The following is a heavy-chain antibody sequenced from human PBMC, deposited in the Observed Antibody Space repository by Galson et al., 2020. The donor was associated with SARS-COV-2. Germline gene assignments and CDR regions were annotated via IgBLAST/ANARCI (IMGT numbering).Heavy chain of an antibody. CDR1: GDGVASNSAA. V-gene: IGHV6-1*01. CDR2: AYYRSRWFN. J-gene: IGHJ6*03. D-gene: IGHD3-16*01. CDR3: AREITNNYYMDV. Sequence: SQTLSLTCAISGDGVASNSAAWHWIRQSPSRGLEWLGRAYYRSRWFNNYAESVKSRISINADTLRNRFSLQLNSVTPDDTSVYYCAREITNNYYMDVWGQGTTVTVSS.